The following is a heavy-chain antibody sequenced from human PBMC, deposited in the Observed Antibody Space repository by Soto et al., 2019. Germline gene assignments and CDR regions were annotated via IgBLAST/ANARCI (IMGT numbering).Heavy chain of an antibody. CDR1: GYTFSDYY. V-gene: IGHV3-11*01. CDR2: IDTSGTKI. Sequence: GGSLRLSCAVSGYTFSDYYMSWIRQAPGKGLEWISYIDTSGTKIYYADSVKGRFTITRDNAKNSLYLEMNSLRDEDTAVYYCASHYDMWSGYLSPVDYWGQGTLVTVSS. D-gene: IGHD3-3*01. J-gene: IGHJ4*02. CDR3: ASHYDMWSGYLSPVDY.